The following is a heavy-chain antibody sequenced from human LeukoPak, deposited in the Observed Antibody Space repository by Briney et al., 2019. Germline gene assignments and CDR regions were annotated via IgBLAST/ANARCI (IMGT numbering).Heavy chain of an antibody. J-gene: IGHJ1*01. CDR2: INHSGST. V-gene: IGHV4-34*01. D-gene: IGHD3-22*01. CDR3: ANPDSSGYYRPEYFQH. CDR1: GGSFSGYY. Sequence: SETLSLTCAVYGGSFSGYYWSWIRQPPGKWLEWIGEINHSGSTNYNPSLKSRVTISVDKSKNQFSLKLSSVTAADTAVYYCANPDSSGYYRPEYFQHWGQGTLVTVSS.